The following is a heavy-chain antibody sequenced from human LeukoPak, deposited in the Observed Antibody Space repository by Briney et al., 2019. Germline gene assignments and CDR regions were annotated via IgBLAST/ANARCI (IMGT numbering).Heavy chain of an antibody. V-gene: IGHV4-34*01. Sequence: SETLSLTCAVYGGSFSGYYWSWIRQPPGKGLEWIGEINHSGSTNYNPSLKSRVTISVDTSKNQFSLKLSSVTAADTAVYYCARIPSYYDFWSGYYTFNWFDHWGQGTLVTVSS. CDR3: ARIPSYYDFWSGYYTFNWFDH. CDR2: INHSGST. D-gene: IGHD3-3*01. J-gene: IGHJ5*02. CDR1: GGSFSGYY.